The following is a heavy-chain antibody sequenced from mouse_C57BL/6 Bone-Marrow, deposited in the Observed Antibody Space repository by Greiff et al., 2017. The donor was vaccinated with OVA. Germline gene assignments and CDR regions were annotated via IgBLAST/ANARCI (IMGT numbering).Heavy chain of an antibody. CDR3: ARDPGGGYYVDYAMDY. CDR1: GYTFTSYW. CDR2: IDPSDSYT. D-gene: IGHD2-3*01. V-gene: IGHV1-50*01. J-gene: IGHJ4*01. Sequence: VQLQQPGAELVKPGASVKLSCKASGYTFTSYWMQWVKQRPGQGLEWIGEIDPSDSYTNYNQKFKGKATLTVDTSSSTAYMQLSSLTSEDSAVYYCARDPGGGYYVDYAMDYWGQGTSVTVSS.